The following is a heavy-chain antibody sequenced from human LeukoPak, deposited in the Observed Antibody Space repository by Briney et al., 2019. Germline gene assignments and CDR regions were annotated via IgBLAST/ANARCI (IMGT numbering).Heavy chain of an antibody. J-gene: IGHJ4*02. CDR2: ISAYNGNI. CDR3: ARGMSRIKGYCSGGSCQSLIVYDH. Sequence: GASVKVSCKASGGTFSSYAISWVRQAPGQGLEWMGWISAYNGNINYEEKVQGRVTMTTDTSTSTVYMELRSLRSDDTVVYYCARGMSRIKGYCSGGSCQSLIVYDHWGQGTLVTVSS. D-gene: IGHD2-15*01. V-gene: IGHV1-18*01. CDR1: GGTFSSYA.